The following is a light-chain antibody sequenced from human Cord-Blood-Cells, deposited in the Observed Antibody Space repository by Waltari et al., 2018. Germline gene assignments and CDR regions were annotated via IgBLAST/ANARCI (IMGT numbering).Light chain of an antibody. J-gene: IGLJ2*01. Sequence: SYELTQPPSVSVSPGQTASITCSGDKLGDKYACWYQQKPGQSPVLVIYQDSKRPSGTPGRSSGSNSANTATLTISGTQAMDEADYYCQAWDSSTDVVFGGGTKLTVL. CDR3: QAWDSSTDVV. CDR2: QDS. V-gene: IGLV3-1*01. CDR1: KLGDKY.